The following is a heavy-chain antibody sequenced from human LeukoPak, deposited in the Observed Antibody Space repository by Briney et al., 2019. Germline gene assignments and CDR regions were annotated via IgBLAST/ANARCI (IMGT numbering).Heavy chain of an antibody. V-gene: IGHV4-34*01. D-gene: IGHD5-18*01. Sequence: SETLSLTCAVYGGSFSGYYWSWIRQPPGQGLEWIGEINHSGSTNYNPSLKSRVTISVDTSKNQFSLKPSSVTAADTAVYYCARDMGYSYGSFDYWGQGTLVTVSS. CDR1: GGSFSGYY. CDR2: INHSGST. CDR3: ARDMGYSYGSFDY. J-gene: IGHJ4*02.